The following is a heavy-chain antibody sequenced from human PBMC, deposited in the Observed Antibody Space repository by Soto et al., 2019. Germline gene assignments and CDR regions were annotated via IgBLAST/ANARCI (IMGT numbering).Heavy chain of an antibody. J-gene: IGHJ4*02. CDR1: GYTFTAHY. CDR3: ASVNRGSYHHGIFDY. CDR2: INPNSGDT. Sequence: ASVKVSCKASGYTFTAHYMNWVRQAPGQGLEWMGWINPNSGDTKYVEKFQGRVTMTRDTSISTAYMELSSLRSDDTAVYYCASVNRGSYHHGIFDYWGQGALVTVYS. D-gene: IGHD1-26*01. V-gene: IGHV1-2*02.